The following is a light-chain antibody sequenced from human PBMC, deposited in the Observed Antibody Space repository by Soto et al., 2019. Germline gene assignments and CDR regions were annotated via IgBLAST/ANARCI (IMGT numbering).Light chain of an antibody. J-gene: IGKJ5*01. CDR2: LAS. Sequence: IVWSQSPLSLPVTGEEPASVCCRSSKSLLHSNGYNYLDCYFQKPGQSPQLLIHLASNRASGVPVRLSGSGSGTEFPLNISSVEAEDVGLYHSMQGLPMPPITIAEGTRLEIK. V-gene: IGKV2-28*01. CDR3: MQGLPMPPIT. CDR1: KSLLHSNGYNY.